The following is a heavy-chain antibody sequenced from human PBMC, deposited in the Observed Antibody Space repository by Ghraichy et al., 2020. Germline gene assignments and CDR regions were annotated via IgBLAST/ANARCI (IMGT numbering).Heavy chain of an antibody. CDR2: VYYSGTT. D-gene: IGHD7-27*01. CDR1: GGSISSYY. Sequence: SQTLSLTCTVSGGSISSYYWSWIRQPPGKGLEWIGYVYYSGTTKYNPSLKSRVTISVDTSQDQFSLKLSSMTVADTAVYYCARGGLGGWGMFDFWGQGILVTVSS. CDR3: ARGGLGGWGMFDF. V-gene: IGHV4-59*12. J-gene: IGHJ4*02.